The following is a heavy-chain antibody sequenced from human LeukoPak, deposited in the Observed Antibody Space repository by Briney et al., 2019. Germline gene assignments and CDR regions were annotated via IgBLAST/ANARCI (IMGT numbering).Heavy chain of an antibody. D-gene: IGHD2-15*01. J-gene: IGHJ4*02. CDR2: VFRLQRVRT. V-gene: IGHV4-38-2*02. CDR3: ARVLPAPYLIDS. Sequence: SETPSLTCTVSDSSITSTYYWAWSRQPPGKGLEWIATVFRLQRVRTFNNPSLESRVTMSLDPSQNQFSLTLTSVTAADTALYFCARVLPAPYLIDSWGQGPLVTVSS. CDR1: DSSITSTYY.